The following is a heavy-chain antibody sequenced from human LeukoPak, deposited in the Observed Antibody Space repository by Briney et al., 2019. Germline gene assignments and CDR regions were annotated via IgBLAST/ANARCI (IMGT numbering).Heavy chain of an antibody. CDR2: MNPKSTNT. V-gene: IGHV1-8*01. Sequence: ASVKVSCKASGYTFTAYDLHWVRQATGQGLEWMGWMNPKSTNTGYAQKFQGRVTMTRDTSINTAYMELSSLRSEDTAIYYCARGKLTHGDYVAVDFWGQGTLVTVSS. CDR3: ARGKLTHGDYVAVDF. D-gene: IGHD4-17*01. CDR1: GYTFTAYD. J-gene: IGHJ4*02.